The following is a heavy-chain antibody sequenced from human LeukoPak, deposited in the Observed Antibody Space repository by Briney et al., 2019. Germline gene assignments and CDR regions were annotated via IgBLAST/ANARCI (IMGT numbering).Heavy chain of an antibody. V-gene: IGHV1-8*01. D-gene: IGHD2-2*01. CDR3: ARVPAARSRYYYYYMDV. Sequence: ASVKASCKASGYTFTSYDINWVRQATGQGLEWMGWMNPNSGNTGYAQKFQGRVTMTRNTSISTAYMELSSLRSEDTAVYYCARVPAARSRYYYYYMDVWGKGTTVTISS. CDR1: GYTFTSYD. J-gene: IGHJ6*03. CDR2: MNPNSGNT.